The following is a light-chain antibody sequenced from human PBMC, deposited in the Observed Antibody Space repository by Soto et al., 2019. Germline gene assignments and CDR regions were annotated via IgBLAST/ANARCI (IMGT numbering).Light chain of an antibody. CDR3: LQYGGLPRT. J-gene: IGKJ1*01. CDR1: QSINSN. CDR2: RAS. Sequence: IVMTQSPATLSVSPGERVTLSCRASQSINSNLAWYQQKPGQPPRLLMFRASIRATGFPARFSGGGSGTDFTLTITRLEPEDFAVYFCLQYGGLPRTFGQGTKVDIK. V-gene: IGKV3-15*01.